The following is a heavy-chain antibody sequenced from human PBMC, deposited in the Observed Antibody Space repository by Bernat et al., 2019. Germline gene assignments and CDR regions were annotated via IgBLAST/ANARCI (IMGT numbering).Heavy chain of an antibody. J-gene: IGHJ4*02. V-gene: IGHV5-51*01. Sequence: EVQLVQSGAEVKKPGESLKISCKGSGYSFTSYWIGWVRQMPGKGLEWMGIIYPGDSDTRYSPSFQGQVTISADKSISTAYLQWSSLKASDTAMYYCARGLDCSGGSCYSYYFDYWGQGTLVTVSP. CDR3: ARGLDCSGGSCYSYYFDY. D-gene: IGHD2-15*01. CDR1: GYSFTSYW. CDR2: IYPGDSDT.